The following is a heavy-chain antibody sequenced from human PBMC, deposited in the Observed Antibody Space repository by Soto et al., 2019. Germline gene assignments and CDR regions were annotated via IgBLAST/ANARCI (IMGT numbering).Heavy chain of an antibody. V-gene: IGHV2-5*02. CDR1: GFSLSTSGVG. CDR2: IYWVDDK. Sequence: QITLKESGPTLVKPTQTLTLTCTFSGFSLSTSGVGVGWIRQPPGKALEWLALIYWVDDKRYSPSLKSRLTITKDTTKNQVVLTMTNMDPVDTATYYCAHSATIYGSGTNDYWGQGTLVTVSS. CDR3: AHSATIYGSGTNDY. J-gene: IGHJ4*02. D-gene: IGHD3-10*01.